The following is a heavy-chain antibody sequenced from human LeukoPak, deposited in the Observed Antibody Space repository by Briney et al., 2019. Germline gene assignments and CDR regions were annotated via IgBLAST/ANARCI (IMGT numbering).Heavy chain of an antibody. CDR3: AKDISDIEGR. Sequence: PGGSLRLSCAASGFTFSSYGMHWVRQAPGKGLEWVAVISYDGSNKYYADSVKGRFTLSRDNSKNTLYLQMNSLRAEDTAVYYCAKDISDIEGRWGQGTLVTVSS. J-gene: IGHJ4*02. CDR1: GFTFSSYG. D-gene: IGHD3-3*02. CDR2: ISYDGSNK. V-gene: IGHV3-30*18.